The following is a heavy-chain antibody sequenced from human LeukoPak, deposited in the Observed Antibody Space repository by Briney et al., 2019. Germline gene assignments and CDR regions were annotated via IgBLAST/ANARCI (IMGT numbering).Heavy chain of an antibody. D-gene: IGHD3-3*01. CDR1: GGSFNDYS. V-gene: IGHV4-34*01. J-gene: IGHJ4*02. CDR3: ARHVSPAYNFWSGYHVFDS. Sequence: SETLSLTCAVYGGSFNDYSWSWIRQSPGKGLEWVGDINHSGATNYNPSLESRVTISVETSKNQFSLRLTSVTAADTAVYYCARHVSPAYNFWSGYHVFDSWGQGTPVTVSA. CDR2: INHSGAT.